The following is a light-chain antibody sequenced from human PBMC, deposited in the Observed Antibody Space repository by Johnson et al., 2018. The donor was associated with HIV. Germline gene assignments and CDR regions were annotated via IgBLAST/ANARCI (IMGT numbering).Light chain of an antibody. CDR3: GTWDSSLSAGV. Sequence: HSVLTQPPSVSAAPGQKVTISCSGSSSNIGNNYVSWYQQLPGTAPKLLIYDNNKRPSGIHDRLSGSKSGTSATLGITGLQTGDEADYYCGTWDSSLSAGVCGSGTKVTVL. J-gene: IGLJ1*01. V-gene: IGLV1-51*01. CDR2: DNN. CDR1: SSNIGNNY.